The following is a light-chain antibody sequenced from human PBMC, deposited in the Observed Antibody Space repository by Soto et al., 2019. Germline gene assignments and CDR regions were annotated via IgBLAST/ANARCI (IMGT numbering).Light chain of an antibody. CDR2: DTS. CDR1: QDISRF. CDR3: LQHNNYPYT. J-gene: IGKJ2*01. V-gene: IGKV1-17*03. Sequence: DVQMTQSPSAMSASVGDRVTITCRASQDISRFVAWFQQKPGKAPERLIYDTSSLQPGVRSRFSGSGSGTEFTLAISGLQPEDFATYYCLQHNNYPYTFGQGTKLEIK.